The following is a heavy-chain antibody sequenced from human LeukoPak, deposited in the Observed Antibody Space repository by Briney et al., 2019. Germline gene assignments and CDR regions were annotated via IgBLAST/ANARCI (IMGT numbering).Heavy chain of an antibody. J-gene: IGHJ6*03. D-gene: IGHD6-6*01. Sequence: GESLKISCKGSGYSFTSYWIGWVRQMPGKGLEWMGIIYPGNSDTRYSPSFQGQVTISADKSISTAYLQWSSLKASDTAMYYCARTYIAARPGAYYYMDVWGKGTTVTVSS. CDR1: GYSFTSYW. CDR3: ARTYIAARPGAYYYMDV. CDR2: IYPGNSDT. V-gene: IGHV5-51*03.